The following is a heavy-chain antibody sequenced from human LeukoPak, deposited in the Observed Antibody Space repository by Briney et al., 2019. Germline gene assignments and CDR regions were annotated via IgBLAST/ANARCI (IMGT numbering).Heavy chain of an antibody. J-gene: IGHJ6*02. CDR2: ISGSGGST. CDR1: GSTFSSYA. V-gene: IGHV3-23*01. D-gene: IGHD4-17*01. CDR3: AKDGSYGDYGDYYYYGMDV. Sequence: GGSLRLSCAASGSTFSSYAMSWVRQAPGKGLEWVSAISGSGGSTYYADSVKGRSTISRDNSKNTLYLQMNSLRAEDTAVYYCAKDGSYGDYGDYYYYGMDVWGQGTTVTVSS.